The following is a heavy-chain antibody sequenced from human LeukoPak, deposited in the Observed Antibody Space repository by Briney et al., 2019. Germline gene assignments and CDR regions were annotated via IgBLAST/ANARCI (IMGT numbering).Heavy chain of an antibody. V-gene: IGHV3-74*01. D-gene: IGHD3-16*01. CDR3: AKGGAGGGAIDY. CDR1: GFTFSSYW. CDR2: INSDGSST. Sequence: PGGSLRLSCAASGFTFSSYWMHWVRQAPGKGLVWVSRINSDGSSTSYADSVKGRFTISRDNAKNSLYLQMNSLRAEDTALYYCAKGGAGGGAIDYWGQGTLVTVSS. J-gene: IGHJ4*02.